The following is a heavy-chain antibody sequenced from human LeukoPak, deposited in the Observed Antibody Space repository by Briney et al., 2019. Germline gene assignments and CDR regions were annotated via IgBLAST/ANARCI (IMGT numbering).Heavy chain of an antibody. CDR3: AKGSVREDFDY. CDR1: GFTFSSYG. D-gene: IGHD1-1*01. Sequence: GGSLRLSCAASGFTFSSYGMHWVRQAQGKGLEWVAVISYDGSNKYYADSVKGRFTVSRDNSKNTLYLQMNSLRAEDTAVYYCAKGSVREDFDYWGQGTLVTVSS. J-gene: IGHJ4*02. V-gene: IGHV3-30*18. CDR2: ISYDGSNK.